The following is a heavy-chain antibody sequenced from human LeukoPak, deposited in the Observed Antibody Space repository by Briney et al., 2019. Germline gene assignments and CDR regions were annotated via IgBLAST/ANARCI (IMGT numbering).Heavy chain of an antibody. Sequence: GSLRLSCAAPGFTFSTYSMNWVRQAPGQGLEWVSTFSSSVDYIYYADSVKGRFTISRDNAKNSLYLQMNDLRAEDTAVYYCARLDYGSGRGNWFDPWGQGTLVIVSS. V-gene: IGHV3-21*01. D-gene: IGHD3-10*01. CDR1: GFTFSTYS. CDR2: FSSSVDYI. CDR3: ARLDYGSGRGNWFDP. J-gene: IGHJ5*02.